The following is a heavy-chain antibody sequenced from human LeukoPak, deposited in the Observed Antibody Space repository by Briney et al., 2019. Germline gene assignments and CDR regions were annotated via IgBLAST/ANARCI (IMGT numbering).Heavy chain of an antibody. CDR2: IKKDGSEK. Sequence: GGSLRLSCTVSGFIFSGSWMAWIRQAPGKGLEWVAIIKKDGSEKYYVDSMKGRFTISRDNAKNSLFLQINSLRAEDTAIYYCTTDTWYSAGHWGQGTLVTVSS. J-gene: IGHJ4*02. D-gene: IGHD2-15*01. CDR1: GFIFSGSW. V-gene: IGHV3-7*03. CDR3: TTDTWYSAGH.